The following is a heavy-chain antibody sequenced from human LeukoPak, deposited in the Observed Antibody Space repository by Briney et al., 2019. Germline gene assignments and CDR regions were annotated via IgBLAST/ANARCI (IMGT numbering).Heavy chain of an antibody. CDR2: IIPIFGTA. J-gene: IGHJ6*02. CDR3: ARSSYYDRSEGAMDV. V-gene: IGHV1-69*13. CDR1: GYTFTGYY. D-gene: IGHD3-22*01. Sequence: SVKVSCKASGYTFTGYYMHWVRQAPGQGLERMGGIIPIFGTANYAQKFQGRVTITADESTSTAYMELSSLRSEDTAVYYCARSSYYDRSEGAMDVWGQGTTVTISS.